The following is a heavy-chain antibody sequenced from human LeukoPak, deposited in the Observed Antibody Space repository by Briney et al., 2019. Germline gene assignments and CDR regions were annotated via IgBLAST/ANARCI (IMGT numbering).Heavy chain of an antibody. CDR2: IFGSGGSA. Sequence: GGSLRLSCTASGFTFSSYAMYWVRQAPGKGLEWVSGIFGSGGSAHCADSVKGRFTISRDNSKNTVYLQMNSLRAEDTAVYYCGKTTTGYSSGRYPAWPVDYWGQGTLVTVSS. CDR1: GFTFSSYA. J-gene: IGHJ4*02. V-gene: IGHV3-23*01. CDR3: GKTTTGYSSGRYPAWPVDY. D-gene: IGHD6-19*01.